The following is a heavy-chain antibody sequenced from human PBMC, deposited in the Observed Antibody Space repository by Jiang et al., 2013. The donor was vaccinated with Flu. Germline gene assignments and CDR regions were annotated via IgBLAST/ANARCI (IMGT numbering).Heavy chain of an antibody. D-gene: IGHD6-13*01. CDR3: ARDHGGESSSWYVLDY. J-gene: IGHJ4*02. Sequence: LEWVAVISYDGSNKYYADSVKGRFTISRDNSKNTLYLQMNSLRAEDTAVYYCARDHGGESSSWYVLDYWGQGTLVTVSS. CDR2: ISYDGSNK. V-gene: IGHV3-33*05.